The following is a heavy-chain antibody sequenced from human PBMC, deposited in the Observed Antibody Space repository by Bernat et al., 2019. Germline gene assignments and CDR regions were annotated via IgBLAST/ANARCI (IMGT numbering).Heavy chain of an antibody. Sequence: EVQLVESGGGLVQPGGSLRLSCAASGFTFSSYWMHWVRQAPGKGLVWVSRINSDGSSTSYADSVKGRFTISRDNAKNTLYLQMNSLRAEDTAVYYCARVGYDYVWGSYHYVYYFDCWGQGTLVTVSS. CDR1: GFTFSSYW. V-gene: IGHV3-74*01. CDR2: INSDGSST. J-gene: IGHJ4*02. CDR3: ARVGYDYVWGSYHYVYYFDC. D-gene: IGHD3-16*02.